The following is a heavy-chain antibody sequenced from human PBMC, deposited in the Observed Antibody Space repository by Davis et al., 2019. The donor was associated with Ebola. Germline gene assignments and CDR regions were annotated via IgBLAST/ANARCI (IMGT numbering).Heavy chain of an antibody. Sequence: HTGGSLRLSCAASGFTFSSYWMHWVRQAPGKGLVWVSRINSDGSSTSYADSVKGRFTISRDNSKNTLYLQMNSLRAEDTAVYYCAKAHIAVAVYYWGQGTLVTVSS. D-gene: IGHD6-19*01. CDR2: INSDGSST. V-gene: IGHV3-74*01. CDR1: GFTFSSYW. J-gene: IGHJ4*02. CDR3: AKAHIAVAVYY.